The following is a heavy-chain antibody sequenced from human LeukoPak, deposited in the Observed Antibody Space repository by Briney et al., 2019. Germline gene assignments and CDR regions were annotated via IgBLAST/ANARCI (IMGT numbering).Heavy chain of an antibody. V-gene: IGHV3-23*01. CDR3: AKDRILFLEWLLWGGYGY. D-gene: IGHD3-3*01. CDR2: ISGSGGST. Sequence: GGSLRLSCAASGFTFSSYAMSWVRQAPGKGLEWVSAISGSGGSTYYADSVKGRFTISRDNSKNTLYLQMNSLRAEDTAVYYCAKDRILFLEWLLWGGYGYWGQGTLVTVSS. CDR1: GFTFSSYA. J-gene: IGHJ4*02.